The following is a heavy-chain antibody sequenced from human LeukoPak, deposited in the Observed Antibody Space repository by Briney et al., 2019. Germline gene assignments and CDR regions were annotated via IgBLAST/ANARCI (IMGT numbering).Heavy chain of an antibody. CDR2: IDGLGGDT. CDR1: GFKFDDYG. D-gene: IGHD3-3*01. V-gene: IGHV3-23*01. J-gene: IGHJ1*01. CDR3: ARDAAYDFRNPYRYFQH. Sequence: GGSLRLSCTASGFKFDDYGMTWVRQAPGKGLEWVSAIDGLGGDTDYADSVKGRFIISRDNSKNTLYLQMNSLRAEDTAVYYCARDAAYDFRNPYRYFQHWGQGTLVTVSS.